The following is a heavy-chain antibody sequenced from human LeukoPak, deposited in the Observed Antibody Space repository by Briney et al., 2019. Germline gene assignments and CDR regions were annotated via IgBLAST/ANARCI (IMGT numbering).Heavy chain of an antibody. CDR1: GGTFSSYT. V-gene: IGHV1-69*04. CDR3: ARDPRIKDHSSGYDDY. D-gene: IGHD3-22*01. J-gene: IGHJ4*02. CDR2: IIPILGIA. Sequence: SVKVSCKASGGTFSSYTISWVRQAPGQGLEWMGRIIPILGIANYAQKFQGRVTITADKSTSTAYMELSSLRFEDTAVYYCARDPRIKDHSSGYDDYWGQGTLVTVSS.